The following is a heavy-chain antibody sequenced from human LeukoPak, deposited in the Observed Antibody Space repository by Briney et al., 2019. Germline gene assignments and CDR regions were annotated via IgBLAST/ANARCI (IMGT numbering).Heavy chain of an antibody. CDR3: ARERSTVPTWYYYMDV. J-gene: IGHJ6*03. D-gene: IGHD4-17*01. CDR2: IYTSGST. Sequence: SETLSLTCTVPGGSLSSYYWSSIRQPAGKRPDRIARIYTSGSTNYNPSLKSRVTMSVDTSKNQFSLKLSSVTAADTAVYYCARERSTVPTWYYYMDVWGKGTTVTVSS. CDR1: GGSLSSYY. V-gene: IGHV4-4*07.